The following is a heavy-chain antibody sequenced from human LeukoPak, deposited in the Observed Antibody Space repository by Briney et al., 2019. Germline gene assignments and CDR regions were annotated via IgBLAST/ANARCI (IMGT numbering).Heavy chain of an antibody. Sequence: ASVKVSCKAAGGTVISYAISWVGQAAGQGVEWMGGMIPIFGTANYAQNFQGRVTITADDSTSTAYMELSSLRSEDTAVYSCARDRLGDSYYYYYGMDVWGQGTTVTVSS. CDR1: GGTVISYA. J-gene: IGHJ6*02. D-gene: IGHD3-16*01. CDR3: ARDRLGDSYYYYYGMDV. V-gene: IGHV1-69*13. CDR2: MIPIFGTA.